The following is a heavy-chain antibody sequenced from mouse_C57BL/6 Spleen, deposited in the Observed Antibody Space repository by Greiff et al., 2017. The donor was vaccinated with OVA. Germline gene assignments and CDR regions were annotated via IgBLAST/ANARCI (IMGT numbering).Heavy chain of an antibody. CDR1: GYTFTDYE. V-gene: IGHV1-15*01. D-gene: IGHD2-4*01. Sequence: VQLQQSGAELVRPGASVTLSCKASGYTFTDYEMHWVKQTPVHGLEWIGAIDPETGGTAYNQKFKGKAILTADKSSSTAYMELRSLTSEDSAVYYCTRRGIYYDYVRFAYWGQGTLVTVSA. CDR2: IDPETGGT. CDR3: TRRGIYYDYVRFAY. J-gene: IGHJ3*01.